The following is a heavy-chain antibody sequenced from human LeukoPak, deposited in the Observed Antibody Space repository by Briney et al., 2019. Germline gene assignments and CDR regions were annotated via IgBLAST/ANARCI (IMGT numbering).Heavy chain of an antibody. J-gene: IGHJ4*02. CDR3: ARLGAASSSWYLDY. V-gene: IGHV4-59*01. D-gene: IGHD6-13*01. CDR1: GGSISSYY. CDR2: IYYSGST. Sequence: SETLSLTCTVSGGSISSYYWSWIRQPPGKGLEWIGYIYYSGSTNYNPSLKSRVTISVDTSKNQFSLKLSSVTAADTAVYYCARLGAASSSWYLDYWGQGTLVTVSS.